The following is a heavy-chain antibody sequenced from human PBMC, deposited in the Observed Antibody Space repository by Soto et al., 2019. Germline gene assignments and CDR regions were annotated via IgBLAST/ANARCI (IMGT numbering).Heavy chain of an antibody. CDR2: IYYSGST. D-gene: IGHD6-19*01. CDR3: ARDFTDSSGPTLGMGV. J-gene: IGHJ6*02. CDR1: GGSISSGGYY. V-gene: IGHV4-31*03. Sequence: SETLSLTCTVSGGSISSGGYYWSWIRQHPGKGLEWIGYIYYSGSTYYNPSLKSRVTISVDTSKSQLSLKLSSVTAADTAVYYCARDFTDSSGPTLGMGVWGQGTTVTVS.